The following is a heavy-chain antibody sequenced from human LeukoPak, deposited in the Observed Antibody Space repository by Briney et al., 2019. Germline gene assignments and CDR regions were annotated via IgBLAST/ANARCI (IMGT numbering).Heavy chain of an antibody. CDR3: ARAVGATYSDGY. D-gene: IGHD1-26*01. V-gene: IGHV1-2*02. CDR2: IDPNTGQT. Sequence: ASVKVSCKAFGYTFTAYCIHWVRQAPGQGLEWMGWIDPNTGQTDSAQKFQGRVTVTRDTSTSTAYMELRSLRSDDTAVYYCARAVGATYSDGYWGQGTLVTVSS. J-gene: IGHJ4*02. CDR1: GYTFTAYC.